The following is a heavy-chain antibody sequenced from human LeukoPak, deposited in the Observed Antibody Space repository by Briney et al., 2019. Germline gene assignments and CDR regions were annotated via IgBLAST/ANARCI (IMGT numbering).Heavy chain of an antibody. V-gene: IGHV4-59*08. CDR1: GGSISPYY. CDR3: ARHYKDTRTRVLDY. D-gene: IGHD4-11*01. CDR2: VHYSGST. J-gene: IGHJ4*02. Sequence: PSETLSLTCTVTGGSISPYYWSWSRQPPGKGLEWIGYVHYSGSTKYNPSLKSRVTISLDTSKNQFSLRLSSVSAADTAVYYCARHYKDTRTRVLDYGGQGTLVTVSS.